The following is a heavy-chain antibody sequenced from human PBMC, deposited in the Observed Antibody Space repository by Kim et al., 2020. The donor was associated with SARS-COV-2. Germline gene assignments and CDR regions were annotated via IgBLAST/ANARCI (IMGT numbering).Heavy chain of an antibody. Sequence: ASVKVSCKVSGYTLTELSMHWVRQAPGKGLEWMGGFDPEDGETIYAQKFQGRVXMTEXXSTDTAYMXLSRLRSEDTAVYYCATRDSSXXYKEYYFDYWGQXXXVTVSS. J-gene: IGHJ4*02. D-gene: IGHD3-22*01. V-gene: IGHV1-24*01. CDR2: FDPEDGET. CDR3: ATRDSSXXYKEYYFDY. CDR1: GYTLTELS.